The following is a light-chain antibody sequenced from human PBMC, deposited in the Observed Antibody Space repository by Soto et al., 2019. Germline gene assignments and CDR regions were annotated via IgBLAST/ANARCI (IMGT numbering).Light chain of an antibody. Sequence: EIVLTQSPGTLSLSPGERATLSGRASQRVSNNYLAWYQQKPGQAPRLLIYGASTRATGIPARFSGSGSGTDFTLTISSLQSEDFAVYYCQQYGSSGTFGQGTKVDIK. CDR1: QRVSNNY. V-gene: IGKV3-20*01. J-gene: IGKJ1*01. CDR2: GAS. CDR3: QQYGSSGT.